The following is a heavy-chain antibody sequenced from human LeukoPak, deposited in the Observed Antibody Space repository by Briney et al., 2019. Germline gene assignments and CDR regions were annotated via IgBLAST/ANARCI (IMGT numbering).Heavy chain of an antibody. CDR3: ATSYYSSGCD. J-gene: IGHJ4*02. CDR1: GFIFSSFW. D-gene: IGHD3-22*01. V-gene: IGHV3-7*01. CDR2: IKPDGSIQ. Sequence: AGGSLRLSCTASGFIFSSFWMAWVRQAPGKGLEWVSNIKPDGSIQFYGDSVKGRFTISRDNAKNSLYLQMNNLRAEDTALYYCATSYYSSGCDWGQGTLVTVSS.